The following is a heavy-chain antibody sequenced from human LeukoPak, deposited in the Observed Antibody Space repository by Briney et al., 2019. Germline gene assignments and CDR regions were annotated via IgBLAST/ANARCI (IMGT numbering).Heavy chain of an antibody. D-gene: IGHD6-13*01. Sequence: GGSLRLSCEASGFRFSSYWMSWVRQAPGRGLEWVATIKQYGSEKYYVDSVKGRFTISRDNAKKSLFLQMDSLRGEDTAVYYCARAAEISALDNWGQGTLVTVSS. CDR2: IKQYGSEK. CDR1: GFRFSSYW. CDR3: ARAAEISALDN. J-gene: IGHJ4*02. V-gene: IGHV3-7*05.